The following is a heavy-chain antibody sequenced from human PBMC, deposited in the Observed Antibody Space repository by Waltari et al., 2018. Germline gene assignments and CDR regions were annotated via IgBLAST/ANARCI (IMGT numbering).Heavy chain of an antibody. V-gene: IGHV3-15*01. CDR3: TTGSVEGY. Sequence: EVQLVESGGGLVKPGGSLRLSCAASGFTFSNAWLNWVRQAPGKGLGGVARIKRKAHSETTDCAAPVRDRFTISRDESKNTLDLQMNSLKTEDAAVYYCTTGSVEGYWGQGTLVTVSS. J-gene: IGHJ4*02. D-gene: IGHD2-15*01. CDR1: GFTFSNAW. CDR2: IKRKAHSETT.